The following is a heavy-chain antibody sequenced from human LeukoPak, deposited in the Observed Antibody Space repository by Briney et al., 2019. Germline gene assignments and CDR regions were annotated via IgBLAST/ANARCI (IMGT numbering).Heavy chain of an antibody. CDR2: IWYDGSNK. J-gene: IGHJ6*02. CDR1: GFTFSSHW. D-gene: IGHD1-26*01. CDR3: AREPDSGSPTDVYYYGMDV. Sequence: GGSLRLSCAASGFTFSSHWMHWVRQAPGKGLEWVAVIWYDGSNKYYADSVKGRFTISRDNSKNTLYLQMNSLRAEDTAVYYCAREPDSGSPTDVYYYGMDVWGQGTTVTVSS. V-gene: IGHV3-33*08.